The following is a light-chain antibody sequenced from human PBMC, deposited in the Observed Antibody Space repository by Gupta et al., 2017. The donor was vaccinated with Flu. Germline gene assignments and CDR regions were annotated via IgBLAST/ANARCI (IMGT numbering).Light chain of an antibody. CDR2: GAS. CDR3: QQYNNWPQASHS. V-gene: IGKV3-15*01. J-gene: IGKJ2*03. Sequence: EIVMTQSPATLSVSPGERATLSCRASQSVSSNLAWYQQKPGQAPRLLIYGASTRATGIPARFSGSGSGTEFTLTISSLQSEEFAVYYCQQYNNWPQASHSFGQGTKLEIK. CDR1: QSVSSN.